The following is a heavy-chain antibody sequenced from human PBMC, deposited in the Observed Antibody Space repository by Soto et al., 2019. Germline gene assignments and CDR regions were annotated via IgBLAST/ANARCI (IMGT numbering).Heavy chain of an antibody. CDR3: ARDHRTKLRYFDWLLEYFDY. D-gene: IGHD3-9*01. J-gene: IGHJ4*02. CDR1: GGSFRGYY. V-gene: IGHV4-34*01. Sequence: SETLSLTCAVYGGSFRGYYWSWVRQPPGEGPEWIGEINHSGSTNYNPSLKSRVTISVDTSKNQFSLKLSSVTAADTAVYYCARDHRTKLRYFDWLLEYFDYWGQGTLVTVSS. CDR2: INHSGST.